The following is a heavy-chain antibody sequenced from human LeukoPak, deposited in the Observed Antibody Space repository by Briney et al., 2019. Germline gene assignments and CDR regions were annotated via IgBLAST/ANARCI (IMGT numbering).Heavy chain of an antibody. CDR2: IRSKANSYAT. CDR1: GFTFSGSA. Sequence: GGSLRLSCAASGFTFSGSAMHWVRQASGKGLEWVGRIRSKANSYATAYAASVKGRFTISRGDSKNTAYLQMNSLKTEDTAVYYCTTTLRLGSSWYYYYGMDVWGKGTTVTVSS. D-gene: IGHD6-13*01. CDR3: TTTLRLGSSWYYYYGMDV. J-gene: IGHJ6*04. V-gene: IGHV3-73*01.